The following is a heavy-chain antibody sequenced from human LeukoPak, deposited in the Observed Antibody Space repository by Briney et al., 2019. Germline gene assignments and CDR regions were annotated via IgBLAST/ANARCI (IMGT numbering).Heavy chain of an antibody. J-gene: IGHJ4*02. D-gene: IGHD3-3*01. CDR1: GYTFTSYG. CDR2: ISAYNGNT. V-gene: IGHV1-18*01. CDR3: ARDHYDFWSGFSRGDY. Sequence: ASVKVSCKASGYTFTSYGISWVRQAPGQGLEWMGWISAYNGNTNYAQKLQGRVTMTTDTSTSTAYMELRSLRSDDTAVYYCARDHYDFWSGFSRGDYWGQGTLVTVSS.